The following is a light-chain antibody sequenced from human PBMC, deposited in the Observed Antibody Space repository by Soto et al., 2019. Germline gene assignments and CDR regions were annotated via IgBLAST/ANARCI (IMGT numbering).Light chain of an antibody. Sequence: EIVLTQSPGTLSLSPGERATLSCRASQSVSSSYLAWYQQKPGQAPRLLIYGASSRATGIPDRFSGSGSGTDFTLTISSLEPEDFAVYYCRQYGSSPYTFGQRTKLEIK. V-gene: IGKV3-20*01. J-gene: IGKJ2*01. CDR1: QSVSSSY. CDR3: RQYGSSPYT. CDR2: GAS.